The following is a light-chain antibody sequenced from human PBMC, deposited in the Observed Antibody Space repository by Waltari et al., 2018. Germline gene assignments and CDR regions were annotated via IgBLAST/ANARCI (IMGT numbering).Light chain of an antibody. J-gene: IGLJ3*02. V-gene: IGLV1-51*01. Sequence: QSVLTQPPSVSAAPGQKVTISCSGSNSNIGTNSVSWFQQVQKTSPKILIHDNDKAPVGITDPLLGAKSGTSAALELTGLPAGDDAGYYCGTLDNSLTAGVFGGGTKLTVL. CDR3: GTLDNSLTAGV. CDR1: NSNIGTNS. CDR2: DND.